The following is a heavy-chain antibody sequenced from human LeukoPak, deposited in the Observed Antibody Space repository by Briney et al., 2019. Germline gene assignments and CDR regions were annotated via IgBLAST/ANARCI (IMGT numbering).Heavy chain of an antibody. D-gene: IGHD3-22*01. Sequence: PGGSLRLSCAASGFTFSNYEMNWVRQAPGKGLEWVSAISGSGGSTYYADSVKGRFTISRDNSKNTLYLQMNSLRAEDTAVYYCAKDQKIVVVITHDYWGQGTLVTVSS. V-gene: IGHV3-23*01. J-gene: IGHJ4*02. CDR1: GFTFSNYE. CDR3: AKDQKIVVVITHDY. CDR2: ISGSGGST.